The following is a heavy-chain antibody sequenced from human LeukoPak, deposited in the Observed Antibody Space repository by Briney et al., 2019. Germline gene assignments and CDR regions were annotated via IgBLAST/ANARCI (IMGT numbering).Heavy chain of an antibody. CDR2: IYYSGST. D-gene: IGHD3-10*01. CDR1: GGSMSDYY. CDR3: ASGLWFGESLFDY. J-gene: IGHJ4*02. Sequence: PSETLSLTCTVSGGSMSDYYWSWIRQSPGKGLEWIGHIYYSGSTNYNPSLKSRVTISVDTSKNEFSLKLSSVTAADTAVYYCASGLWFGESLFDYWGQGTLVTVSS. V-gene: IGHV4-59*08.